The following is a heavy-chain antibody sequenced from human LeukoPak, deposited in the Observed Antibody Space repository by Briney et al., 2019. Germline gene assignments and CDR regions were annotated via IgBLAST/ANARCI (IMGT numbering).Heavy chain of an antibody. J-gene: IGHJ4*02. CDR2: INPNSGGT. CDR1: GYTFTSYG. CDR3: ARQTHYYDSSGYYYEFNNGLDY. D-gene: IGHD3-22*01. Sequence: ASVKVSCKASGYTFTSYGISWVRQAPGQGLEWMGWINPNSGGTSYAQKFQGRVTMTRDTSISTAYMELSRLRSDDTVVYYCARQTHYYDSSGYYYEFNNGLDYWGQGTLVTVSS. V-gene: IGHV1-2*02.